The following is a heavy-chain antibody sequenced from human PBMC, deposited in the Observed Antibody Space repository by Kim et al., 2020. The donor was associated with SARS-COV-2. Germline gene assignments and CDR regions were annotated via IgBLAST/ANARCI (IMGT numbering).Heavy chain of an antibody. V-gene: IGHV4-39*07. Sequence: SETLSLTCTVSGGSISSSSYYWGWIRQPPGKGLEWIGSIYYSGSTYYNPSLKSRVTISVDTSKNQFSLKLSSVTAADTAVYYCARHYDILTGYFYFFDYWGQGTLVTVSS. J-gene: IGHJ4*02. CDR2: IYYSGST. CDR1: GGSISSSSYY. D-gene: IGHD3-9*01. CDR3: ARHYDILTGYFYFFDY.